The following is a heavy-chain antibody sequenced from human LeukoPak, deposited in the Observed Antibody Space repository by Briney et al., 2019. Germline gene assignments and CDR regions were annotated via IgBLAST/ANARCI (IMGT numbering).Heavy chain of an antibody. CDR1: GYTFTGYY. CDR2: INPNSGGT. J-gene: IGHJ6*03. D-gene: IGHD3-16*01. Sequence: GASVKVSCKASGYTFTGYYMHWVRQAPGQGLEWMGWINPNSGGTNYAQKFQGRVTMTRDTSIGTAYMELSRLRSDDTAVYYCARDGVGGGDYYMDVWGKGTTVTVSS. V-gene: IGHV1-2*02. CDR3: ARDGVGGGDYYMDV.